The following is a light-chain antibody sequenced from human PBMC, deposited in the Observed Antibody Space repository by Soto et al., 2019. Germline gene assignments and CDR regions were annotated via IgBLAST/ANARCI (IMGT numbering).Light chain of an antibody. V-gene: IGKV3-20*01. J-gene: IGKJ5*01. CDR1: QSISSSY. CDR3: QQYGGSIT. Sequence: EIVLTQSPGTLSLSPGETATLSCRASQSISSSYLAWYQHKPGQAPRLLIYGTSSRATDIPDRFSGSGSGTDFTLTISRLDPEDFAVYYCQQYGGSITFGQGTRLEIE. CDR2: GTS.